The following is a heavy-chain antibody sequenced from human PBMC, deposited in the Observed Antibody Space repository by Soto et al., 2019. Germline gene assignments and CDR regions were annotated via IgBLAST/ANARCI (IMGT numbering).Heavy chain of an antibody. D-gene: IGHD6-13*01. J-gene: IGHJ5*02. CDR2: ISGSGGST. Sequence: EVQLLESGGGLVQPGGSLRLSCAASGFTFSSYAMSWVRQAPGKGLEWVSAISGSGGSTYYAASVKGRFTISRDNSKNTLYLQMNSLRAEDTAVYYCANGPVSYSSSWYWFDPWGQGTLVTVSS. V-gene: IGHV3-23*01. CDR3: ANGPVSYSSSWYWFDP. CDR1: GFTFSSYA.